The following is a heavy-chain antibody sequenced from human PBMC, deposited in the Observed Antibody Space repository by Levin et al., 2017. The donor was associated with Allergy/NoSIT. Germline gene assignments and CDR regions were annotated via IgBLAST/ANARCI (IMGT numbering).Heavy chain of an antibody. D-gene: IGHD6-13*01. CDR2: IYYSGST. V-gene: IGHV4-59*01. CDR1: GGSISSYY. J-gene: IGHJ4*02. Sequence: PSETLSLTCTVSGGSISSYYWSWIRQPPGKGLEWIGYIYYSGSTNYNPSLKSRVTISVDTSKNQFSLKLSSVTAADTAVYYCARKQQLDYWGQGTLVTVSS. CDR3: ARKQQLDY.